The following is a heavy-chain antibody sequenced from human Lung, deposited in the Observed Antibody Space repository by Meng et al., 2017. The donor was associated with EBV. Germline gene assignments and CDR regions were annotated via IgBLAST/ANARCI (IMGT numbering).Heavy chain of an antibody. CDR1: GYTFTNYC. CDR2: ISAYNGNT. CDR3: ARVEVGITSGDY. D-gene: IGHD1-26*01. Sequence: QLVHSEAECTKTGASVKVSGKASGYTFTNYCITWVRQAPGQGLEWMGWISAYNGNTNYAQTLQGRLTMTTDTSTSTAYMELRSLRSDDTAVYYCARVEVGITSGDYWGQGTLVTVSS. V-gene: IGHV1-18*01. J-gene: IGHJ4*02.